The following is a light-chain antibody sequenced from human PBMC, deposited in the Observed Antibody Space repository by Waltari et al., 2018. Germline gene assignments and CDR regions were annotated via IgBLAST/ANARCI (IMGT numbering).Light chain of an antibody. J-gene: IGLJ2*01. CDR2: DVS. V-gene: IGLV2-14*03. CDR1: SSDVGGYNY. Sequence: QSALTQPASVSGSPGQSITIFCTGTSSDVGGYNYVSWYQQHPGKAPKLVIYDVSYWPSGVSNRFSGSKSGNTASLTISGLQAEDEADYYCSSYTSISTLVFGGGTKLTVL. CDR3: SSYTSISTLV.